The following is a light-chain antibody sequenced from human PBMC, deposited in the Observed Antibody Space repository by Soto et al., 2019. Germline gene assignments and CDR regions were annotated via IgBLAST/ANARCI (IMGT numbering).Light chain of an antibody. Sequence: EIVLTQSPDTLSLSPGERATLSCRASQSVGSSYLAWYQQKPGQAPRLLIYGASSRATGIPDRFSGGGSETDFSLTISRLEPEDFAVYYCQQYGSAPITFGQGTRLEIK. J-gene: IGKJ5*01. V-gene: IGKV3-20*01. CDR2: GAS. CDR3: QQYGSAPIT. CDR1: QSVGSSY.